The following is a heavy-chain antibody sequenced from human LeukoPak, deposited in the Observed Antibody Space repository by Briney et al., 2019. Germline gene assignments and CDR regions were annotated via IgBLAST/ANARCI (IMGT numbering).Heavy chain of an antibody. CDR2: IWHDGSNT. V-gene: IGHV3-30*02. J-gene: IGHJ4*02. D-gene: IGHD3-9*01. CDR3: AKDHYDILTGYYARLDY. Sequence: GGSLRLSCAASGSTFNTYGMTWVRQAPGKGLEWVAVIWHDGSNTHYADSVKGRFTISRDNSKNTLYLQMNSLRAEDTAVYYCAKDHYDILTGYYARLDYWGQGTLVTVSS. CDR1: GSTFNTYG.